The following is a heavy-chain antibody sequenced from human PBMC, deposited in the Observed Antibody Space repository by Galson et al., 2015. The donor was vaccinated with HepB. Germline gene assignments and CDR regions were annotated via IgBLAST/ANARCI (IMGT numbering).Heavy chain of an antibody. J-gene: IGHJ3*02. CDR2: ISGSGGST. D-gene: IGHD2-2*02. V-gene: IGHV3-23*01. CDR1: GFTFSSYV. CDR3: AKDREAGVPAAIYAFDM. Sequence: SLRLSCAASGFTFSSYVMSWVRQAPGKGLEWVSTISGSGGSTSYADSVKGRFTISRDNSKNTLYLQMNSLRAEDTAIYYCAKDREAGVPAAIYAFDMWGQGTMDTVSS.